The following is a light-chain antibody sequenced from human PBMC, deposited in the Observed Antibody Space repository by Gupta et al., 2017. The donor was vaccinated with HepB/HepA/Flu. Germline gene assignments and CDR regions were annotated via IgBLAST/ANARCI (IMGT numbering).Light chain of an antibody. CDR2: GNT. Sequence: QSVLTQPPSVSGAPGQRVTISCPGSNSNIGAGYDVRWYQQLPGTAPKLLIYGNTNRPSGVPDRFSGSKSGTSTSLAITALQAEDEADYYCQSYDSGLSGSVFGGGTKLTVL. J-gene: IGLJ3*02. V-gene: IGLV1-40*01. CDR1: NSNIGAGYD. CDR3: QSYDSGLSGSV.